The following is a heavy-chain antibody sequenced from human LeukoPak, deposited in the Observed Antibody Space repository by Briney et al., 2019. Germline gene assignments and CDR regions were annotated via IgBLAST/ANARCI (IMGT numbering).Heavy chain of an antibody. V-gene: IGHV4-38-2*01. Sequence: SEPLPLTCVVCGYSITSGYYWGWVPQPPGRGLEWIGSIFRSGSTYHNPNLKSRVTISLDTSKQQFSLKLNSVTAADTAVYCCARSYYYSSGSPSDPWGQGTLVTVSS. D-gene: IGHD3-10*01. CDR1: GYSITSGYY. J-gene: IGHJ5*02. CDR3: ARSYYYSSGSPSDP. CDR2: IFRSGST.